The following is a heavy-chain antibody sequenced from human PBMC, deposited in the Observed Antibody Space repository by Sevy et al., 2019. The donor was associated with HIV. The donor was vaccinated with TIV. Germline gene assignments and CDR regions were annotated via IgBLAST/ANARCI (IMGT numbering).Heavy chain of an antibody. Sequence: ASVKVSCTASGFTFSDSWMHWVRQAPGKGLEWLANINQDGSVIYYVDSVKGRFTISRDNSWNSLFLQMSSLRAGDTATYYCARAIGKDGAYWGQGTLVTVSS. CDR2: INQDGSVI. V-gene: IGHV3-7*03. CDR1: GFTFSDSW. J-gene: IGHJ4*02. D-gene: IGHD2-8*01. CDR3: ARAIGKDGAY.